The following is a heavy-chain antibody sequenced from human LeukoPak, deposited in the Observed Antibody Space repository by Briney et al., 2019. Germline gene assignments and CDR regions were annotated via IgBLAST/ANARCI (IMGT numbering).Heavy chain of an antibody. CDR1: GFTFTTYW. J-gene: IGHJ5*02. D-gene: IGHD3-10*01. Sequence: GGSLRLSCAASGFTFTTYWMGWVRQAPGKGLEWVANIKQGGSEKYYVDSVKGRFTISRDNVKNSLYLQMNSLRAEDTAVYYCARPLMYYYGSETYFWFDPWGQGTPVTVSS. V-gene: IGHV3-7*01. CDR2: IKQGGSEK. CDR3: ARPLMYYYGSETYFWFDP.